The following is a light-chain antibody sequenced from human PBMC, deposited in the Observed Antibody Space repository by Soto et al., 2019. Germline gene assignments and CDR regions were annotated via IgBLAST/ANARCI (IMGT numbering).Light chain of an antibody. CDR3: SSYASATTYV. Sequence: QSVLTQPASVSGSPGQSITISCTGTSSDVGGYNYVSWYQQHPGKVPNLIIYDVTTRPSGVFNRFSGSKSGNTASLTISGLQTEDEADYYCSSYASATTYVFGTGTKVTVL. CDR1: SSDVGGYNY. V-gene: IGLV2-14*01. J-gene: IGLJ1*01. CDR2: DVT.